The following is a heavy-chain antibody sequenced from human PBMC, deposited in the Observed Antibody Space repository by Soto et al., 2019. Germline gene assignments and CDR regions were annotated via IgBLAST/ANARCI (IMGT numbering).Heavy chain of an antibody. V-gene: IGHV1-8*01. J-gene: IGHJ4*02. Sequence: AAARGSWKASGHGLPSYDIDCVRQATGQGLEWMGWMNPNSGNTGYAQKFQGRVTMTRNTSISTAYMELSSLRSEDTAVYYCARKYYYGWFDYWGQGTLVTVSS. CDR3: ARKYYYGWFDY. D-gene: IGHD3-10*01. CDR1: GHGLPSYD. CDR2: MNPNSGNT.